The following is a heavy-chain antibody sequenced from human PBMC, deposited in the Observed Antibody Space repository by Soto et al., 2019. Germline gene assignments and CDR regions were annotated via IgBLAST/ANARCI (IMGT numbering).Heavy chain of an antibody. CDR1: GGSISSEYYH. CDR3: AREDDGGDRDYYGLDV. J-gene: IGHJ6*02. CDR2: IHYSGSV. V-gene: IGHV4-30-4*08. D-gene: IGHD2-21*02. Sequence: SETLSLTCTVSGGSISSEYYHWTWIRQAPGKGLEWIGYIHYSGSVHYNPSLQSRLTMSVDTSKNLFSLKLSPVTAADTAVYFCAREDDGGDRDYYGLDVCGQGTTVTVSS.